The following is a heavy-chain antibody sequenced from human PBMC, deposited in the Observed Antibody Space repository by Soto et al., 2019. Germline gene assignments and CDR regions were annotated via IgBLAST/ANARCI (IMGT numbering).Heavy chain of an antibody. V-gene: IGHV3-21*01. D-gene: IGHD3-10*01. CDR3: ARRGYYYGSGSHRAGYYYGMDV. J-gene: IGHJ6*02. CDR1: GFTFSSYS. Sequence: AGGSLRLSCAASGFTFSSYSMNWVRQAPGKGLEWVSSISSSSSYIYYADSVKSRFTISRDNAKNSLYLQMNSLRAEDTAVYYCARRGYYYGSGSHRAGYYYGMDVWGQGTTVTVSS. CDR2: ISSSSSYI.